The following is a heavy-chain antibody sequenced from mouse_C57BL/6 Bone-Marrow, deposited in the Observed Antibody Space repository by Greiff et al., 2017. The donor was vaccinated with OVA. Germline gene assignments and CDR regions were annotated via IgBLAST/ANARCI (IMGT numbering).Heavy chain of an antibody. CDR1: GYTFTSYW. V-gene: IGHV1-64*01. CDR2: IHPNSGST. J-gene: IGHJ3*01. Sequence: QVQLKESGAELVKPGASVKLSCKASGYTFTSYWMHWVKQRPGQGLEWIGMIHPNSGSTNYNEKFKSKATLTVDKSSSTAYMQLSSLTSEDSAVYYCARGRYDGYPRGWFAYWGQGTLVTVSA. D-gene: IGHD2-3*01. CDR3: ARGRYDGYPRGWFAY.